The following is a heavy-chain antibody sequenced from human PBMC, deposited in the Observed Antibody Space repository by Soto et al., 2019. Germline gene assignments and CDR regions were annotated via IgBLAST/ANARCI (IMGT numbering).Heavy chain of an antibody. D-gene: IGHD6-6*01. Sequence: EVQLVESGGGLVKPGGSLRLSCAASRFTFSNAWMTWVRQAPGKGLEWVGRIKSKTDGGTADYAAPVKGRFTISRDDSKNTLYLQMNSLKTEDTAMYYCATGRFSSSLYFDYWGQGTLVTVSS. CDR1: RFTFSNAW. CDR3: ATGRFSSSLYFDY. V-gene: IGHV3-15*01. J-gene: IGHJ4*02. CDR2: IKSKTDGGTA.